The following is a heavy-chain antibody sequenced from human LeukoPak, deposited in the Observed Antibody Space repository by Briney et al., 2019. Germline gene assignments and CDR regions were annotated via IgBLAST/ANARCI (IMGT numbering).Heavy chain of an antibody. CDR1: GFTFRSYA. J-gene: IGHJ4*02. CDR3: ARALVTILSPFDS. V-gene: IGHV3-23*01. D-gene: IGHD5-12*01. Sequence: GGSLRLSCAASGFTFRSYAMTWVRQPPGKGLEWVSVIISGGSTYYADSGKGRFTNARDNSKNTLYQQMNSLRAEETAVYYCARALVTILSPFDSWGQGTLVTVS. CDR2: IISGGST.